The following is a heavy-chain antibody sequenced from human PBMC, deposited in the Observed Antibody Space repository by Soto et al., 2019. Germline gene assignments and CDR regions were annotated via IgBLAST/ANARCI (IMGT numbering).Heavy chain of an antibody. CDR1: GDSISSSIYF. D-gene: IGHD5-12*01. V-gene: IGHV4-39*01. CDR3: ARLRGSSGFDAY. CDR2: IYYSGST. J-gene: IGHJ4*02. Sequence: SETLSLTCTVSGDSISSSIYFWGWIRQPPGKGLEWIGTIYYSGSTYYNPSLKSRVTISVDTSKNQFSLMLSSVTAADTAVYYCARLRGSSGFDAYWGQGTLVTVS.